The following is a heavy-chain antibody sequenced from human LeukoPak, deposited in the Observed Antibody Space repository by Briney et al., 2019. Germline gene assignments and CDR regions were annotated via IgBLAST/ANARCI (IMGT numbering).Heavy chain of an antibody. J-gene: IGHJ4*02. CDR1: GDSVSSDNYY. CDR3: ARSAYSSGFYYFDF. V-gene: IGHV4-61*01. Sequence: SETLSLTCTVSGDSVSSDNYYWSWIRQPPGKGLEWIGYIYYSGTTNYNPSLKRRVTMSIDTSKNQFSLKLRSVTAADTAVYYCARSAYSSGFYYFDFWGQGALLTVSS. D-gene: IGHD3-22*01. CDR2: IYYSGTT.